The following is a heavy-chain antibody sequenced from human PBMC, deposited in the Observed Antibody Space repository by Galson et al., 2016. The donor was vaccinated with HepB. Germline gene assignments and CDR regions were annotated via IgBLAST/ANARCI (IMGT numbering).Heavy chain of an antibody. D-gene: IGHD6-25*01. CDR2: FSSSSTFI. V-gene: IGHV3-21*01. J-gene: IGHJ6*02. Sequence: SLRLSCAASGFTFSSYSMNWVRQAPGKGLEWVSSFSSSSTFIYYADSVKGRFTISRDNAKNSLYLQMNSLRAEDTAVYYCSRNGSGSYYYAMEVWGQGTTFTASS. CDR1: GFTFSSYS. CDR3: SRNGSGSYYYAMEV.